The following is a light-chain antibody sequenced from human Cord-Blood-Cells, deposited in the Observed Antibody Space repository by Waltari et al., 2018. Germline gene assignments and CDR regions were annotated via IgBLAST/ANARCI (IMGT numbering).Light chain of an antibody. J-gene: IGKJ4*01. CDR1: QSISSY. Sequence: DIQMTQSPSSLSASVGDRVTITCRASQSISSYLNWYQQKPGKAPKLLIYAASSLQSVVPSRFNGRGSGTDFTLTISSLQPEDFATYYCQQSYSTLTFGGGTKVEIK. CDR3: QQSYSTLT. V-gene: IGKV1-39*01. CDR2: AAS.